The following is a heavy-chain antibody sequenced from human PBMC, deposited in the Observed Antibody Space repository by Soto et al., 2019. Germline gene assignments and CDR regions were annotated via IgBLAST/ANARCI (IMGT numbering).Heavy chain of an antibody. CDR3: ARGGDDSSGYPKYYFDY. Sequence: SETLSLTCAVSGGSISSGGYSWSWIRQPPGKGLEWIGYIYHSGSTYYNPSLKGRVTISVDRSKNQFSLKLSSVTAADTAVYYCARGGDDSSGYPKYYFDYWGQGTLVTVSS. V-gene: IGHV4-30-2*01. J-gene: IGHJ4*02. CDR2: IYHSGST. CDR1: GGSISSGGYS. D-gene: IGHD3-22*01.